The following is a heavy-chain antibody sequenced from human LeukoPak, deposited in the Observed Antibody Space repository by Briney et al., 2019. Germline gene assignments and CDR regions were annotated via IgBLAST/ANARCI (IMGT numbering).Heavy chain of an antibody. V-gene: IGHV3-23*01. CDR3: ARSYEILTLYYYFDC. CDR1: GLTFSSYA. D-gene: IGHD3-9*01. CDR2: ISGIGGST. Sequence: GGSLRLSCAASGLTFSSYAMSWVRQAPGKGLEWVSAISGIGGSTYYADSSKGRSPISRDNSKNTLYLQMNSLRAEDTAVYCCARSYEILTLYYYFDCWGQGTLVTVSS. J-gene: IGHJ4*02.